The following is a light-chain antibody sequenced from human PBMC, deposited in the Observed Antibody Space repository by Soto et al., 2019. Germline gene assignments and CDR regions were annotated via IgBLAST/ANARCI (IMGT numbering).Light chain of an antibody. CDR1: SSDVGAYNS. CDR3: CSSAPARPSG. CDR2: KGT. J-gene: IGLJ1*01. V-gene: IGLV2-23*01. Sequence: QSVLAQPASVSGSPGQSITISCTGTSSDVGAYNSVSWYQQHPHKAPQVIIYKGTQRPSGVSNRFSGSTSGNAASLTISGLQADVEADYFCCSSAPARPSGFGSGTNVAVL.